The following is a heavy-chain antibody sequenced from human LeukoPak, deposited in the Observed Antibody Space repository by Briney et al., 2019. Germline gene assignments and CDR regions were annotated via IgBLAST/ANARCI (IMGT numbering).Heavy chain of an antibody. J-gene: IGHJ3*02. CDR3: AKFVHIAFDI. Sequence: GGSLRLSCAASGFTFSSYAMSWVRQAPGKGLVGVSAISGSGGSTYYADSVKGRFTISRDNSKNTLYLQMNSLRAEDTAVYYCAKFVHIAFDIWGQGTMVTVSS. D-gene: IGHD1-1*01. CDR2: ISGSGGST. V-gene: IGHV3-23*01. CDR1: GFTFSSYA.